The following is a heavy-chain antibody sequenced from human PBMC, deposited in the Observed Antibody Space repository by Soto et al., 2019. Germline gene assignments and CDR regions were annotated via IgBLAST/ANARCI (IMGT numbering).Heavy chain of an antibody. CDR2: ISSSSYI. CDR3: ARGSMRASVDY. CDR1: GFTFSSYS. V-gene: IGHV3-21*01. D-gene: IGHD3-3*02. Sequence: GGSLRLSCAASGFTFSSYSMNWVRQAPGKGLEWVSSISSSSYIYYADSVKGRFTISRDNAKNSLYLQMNSLRAEDTAVYYCARGSMRASVDYWGQGTLVTVSS. J-gene: IGHJ4*02.